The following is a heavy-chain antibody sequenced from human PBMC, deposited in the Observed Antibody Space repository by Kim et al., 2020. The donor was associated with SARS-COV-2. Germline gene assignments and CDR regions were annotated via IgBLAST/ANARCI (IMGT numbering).Heavy chain of an antibody. CDR2: ISWNSGSI. CDR1: GFTFDDYA. Sequence: GGSLRLSCAASGFTFDDYAMHWVRQAPGKGLEWVSGISWNSGSIGYADSVKGRFTISRDNAKNSLYLQMNSLRAEDTALYYCAKDTTVGATTYSYAFDIWGQGTMVTVSS. CDR3: AKDTTVGATTYSYAFDI. D-gene: IGHD1-26*01. V-gene: IGHV3-9*01. J-gene: IGHJ3*02.